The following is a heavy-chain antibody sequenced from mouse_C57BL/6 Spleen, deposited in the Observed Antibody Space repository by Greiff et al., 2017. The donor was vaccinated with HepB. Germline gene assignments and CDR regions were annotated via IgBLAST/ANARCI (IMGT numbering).Heavy chain of an antibody. V-gene: IGHV1-19*01. Sequence: VQLQQPGAELVKPGASVKLSCKASGYTFTDYYMNWVKQSHGKSLEWIGVINPYNGGTSYNQKFKGKATLTVDKSSSTAYMELNSLTSEDSAVYYCARGKVTGTFDYWGQGTTLTVSS. CDR3: ARGKVTGTFDY. J-gene: IGHJ2*01. CDR2: INPYNGGT. CDR1: GYTFTDYY. D-gene: IGHD4-1*01.